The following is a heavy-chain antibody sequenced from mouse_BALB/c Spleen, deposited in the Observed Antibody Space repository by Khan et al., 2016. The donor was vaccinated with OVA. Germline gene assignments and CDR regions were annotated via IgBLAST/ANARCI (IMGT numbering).Heavy chain of an antibody. V-gene: IGHV1-20*02. CDR1: GYSFTGYF. Sequence: VQLKESGPELVKPGASVKISCKASGYSFTGYFMNWVLQSHGKSLEWIGRINPHIGATFYNQKFKGKATLTVDESSSTAHMELRSLASEDSAVYYCTRIYRSDFDYWGQGTTLTVAS. CDR3: TRIYRSDFDY. D-gene: IGHD1-1*01. CDR2: INPHIGAT. J-gene: IGHJ2*01.